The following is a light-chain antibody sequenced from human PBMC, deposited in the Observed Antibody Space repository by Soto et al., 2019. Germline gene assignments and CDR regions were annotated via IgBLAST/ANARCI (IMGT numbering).Light chain of an antibody. CDR3: QQYGNSPIT. CDR1: QSVSSGY. Sequence: EIVMTHSPATLSVSPGERATLSCRASQSVSSGYVAWYQQKPGQSPRLLIYDASNRATGIPDRFSGSGSGTDFTLIINRLEPEDFAVFYCQQYGNSPITFGQGTRLEIK. J-gene: IGKJ5*01. V-gene: IGKV3-20*01. CDR2: DAS.